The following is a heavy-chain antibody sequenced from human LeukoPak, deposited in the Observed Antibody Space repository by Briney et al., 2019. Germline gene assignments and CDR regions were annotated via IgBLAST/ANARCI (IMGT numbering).Heavy chain of an antibody. V-gene: IGHV4-39*07. D-gene: IGHD6-25*01. CDR2: ISSCGNT. CDR1: RGSTHTYNHF. Sequence: NPSETLSLTCSVSRGSTHTYNHFWGWLRQSPGKGLEWIGTISSCGNTDYNPSLKSRVTMSLDTSKTQFSLKVISVTAADTATYYCARDLSSAWFYYWGQGGLVTVSS. CDR3: ARDLSSAWFYY. J-gene: IGHJ4*02.